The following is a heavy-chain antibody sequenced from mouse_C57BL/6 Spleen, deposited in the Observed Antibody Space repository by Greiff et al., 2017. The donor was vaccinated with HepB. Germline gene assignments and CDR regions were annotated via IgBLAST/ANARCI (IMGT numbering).Heavy chain of an antibody. CDR1: GYTFTSYW. D-gene: IGHD1-1*02. V-gene: IGHV1-64*01. CDR2: IHPNSGST. CDR3: ARWYPDYYAMDY. Sequence: QVQLQQPGAELVKPGASVKLSCKASGYTFTSYWMHWVKQRPGQGLEWIGMIHPNSGSTNYNEKFKSKATLTVDKSSSTAYMQLSSLTSEDSAVYYCARWYPDYYAMDYWGQGTSVTVSS. J-gene: IGHJ4*01.